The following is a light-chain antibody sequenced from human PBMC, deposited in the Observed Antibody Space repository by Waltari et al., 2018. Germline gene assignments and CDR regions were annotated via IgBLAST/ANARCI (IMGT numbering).Light chain of an antibody. CDR3: QQYDEWPFT. J-gene: IGKJ2*01. V-gene: IGKV3-15*01. Sequence: VLPKPPPPLPLSPGQPAPPSCRASQSVKVNLAWYQQQVGQTPRLLIYAASSRTTGIPGRFSGSGSGTDFTLTISSLQSEDFAVYYCQQYDEWPFTFGQGTKVDFK. CDR2: AAS. CDR1: QSVKVN.